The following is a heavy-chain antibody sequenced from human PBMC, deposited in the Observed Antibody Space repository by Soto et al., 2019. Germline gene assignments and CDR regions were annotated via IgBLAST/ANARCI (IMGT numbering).Heavy chain of an antibody. CDR3: AREGGYCSSTSCPGGY. Sequence: ASVKVSCKASGYTFTSYAMHWVRQAPGQRLEWMGWINAGNGNTEYSQKFQGRVTITRDTSASTAYMELSSLRSEDTALYYCAREGGYCSSTSCPGGYWGQGTLVTVSS. J-gene: IGHJ4*02. CDR1: GYTFTSYA. CDR2: INAGNGNT. V-gene: IGHV1-3*01. D-gene: IGHD2-2*01.